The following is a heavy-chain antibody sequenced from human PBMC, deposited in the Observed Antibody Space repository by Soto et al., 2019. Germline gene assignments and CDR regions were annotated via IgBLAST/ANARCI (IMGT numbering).Heavy chain of an antibody. CDR1: GFMFSTTD. J-gene: IGHJ5*01. Sequence: LRLSCAASGFMFSTTDMSWVRQAPGKGLEWVTTIEGSGTITYYADSVRGRFTISRDNSKNTVYLQMDSLTADGTAVYYCVKNSGWFNSWGQGTPVTVSS. D-gene: IGHD3-10*01. V-gene: IGHV3-23*01. CDR2: IEGSGTIT. CDR3: VKNSGWFNS.